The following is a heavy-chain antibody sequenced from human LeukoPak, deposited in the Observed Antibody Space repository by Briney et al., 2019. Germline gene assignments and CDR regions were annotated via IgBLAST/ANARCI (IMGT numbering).Heavy chain of an antibody. CDR2: INHSGST. V-gene: IGHV4-34*01. CDR1: GGSFSGYY. J-gene: IGHJ4*02. Sequence: SETLSLTCAVYGGSFSGYYWSWIRQPPGKGLEWSGEINHSGSTNYNPSLKSRVTISVDTSKNQFSLKLSSVTAADTAVYYCARALRYDFWSGFVYFDYWGQGTLVTVSS. CDR3: ARALRYDFWSGFVYFDY. D-gene: IGHD3-3*01.